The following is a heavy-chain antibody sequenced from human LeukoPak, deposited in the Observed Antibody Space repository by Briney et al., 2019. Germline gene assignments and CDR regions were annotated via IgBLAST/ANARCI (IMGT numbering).Heavy chain of an antibody. Sequence: PGGSLRLSCAASGFTFSSYAMSWVRQAPGKGLEWVSAISGSGGSTYYADSVKGRFTISRDNSKNTLYLQMNSLRAEDTAVYYCAKDPVGVITMVRGAQLGDYYMDVWGKGTTVTISS. CDR3: AKDPVGVITMVRGAQLGDYYMDV. V-gene: IGHV3-23*01. CDR1: GFTFSSYA. D-gene: IGHD3-10*01. CDR2: ISGSGGST. J-gene: IGHJ6*03.